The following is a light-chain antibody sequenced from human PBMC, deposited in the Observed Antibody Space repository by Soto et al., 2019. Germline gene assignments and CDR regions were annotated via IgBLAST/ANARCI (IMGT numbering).Light chain of an antibody. CDR3: QEYYSTPLA. CDR1: QSVLYSSNNKNY. CDR2: WAS. Sequence: DIVMTQSPDSLAVSLGERATINCKSSQSVLYSSNNKNYLAWYQQKPGQPPKLLIYWASTRESGVPDRFSGSGSETDFALTISSLQVEDVAVYYCQEYYSTPLAFGGGTKVDIK. J-gene: IGKJ4*01. V-gene: IGKV4-1*01.